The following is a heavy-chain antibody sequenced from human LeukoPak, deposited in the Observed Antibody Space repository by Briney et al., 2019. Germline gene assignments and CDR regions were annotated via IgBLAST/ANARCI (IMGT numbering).Heavy chain of an antibody. Sequence: SETLSHTCAVSGYSISSGYYWGWIRQPPGKGLEWIGSIYHSGSTYYNPSPKSRVTISVDTSKNQFSLKLSSVTAADTAVYYCARLVPAAILDYWGQGTLVTVSS. CDR3: ARLVPAAILDY. V-gene: IGHV4-38-2*01. J-gene: IGHJ4*02. D-gene: IGHD2-2*02. CDR2: IYHSGST. CDR1: GYSISSGYY.